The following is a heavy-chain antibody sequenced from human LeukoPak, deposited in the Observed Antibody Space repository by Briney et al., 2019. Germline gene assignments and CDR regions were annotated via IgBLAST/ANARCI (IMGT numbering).Heavy chain of an antibody. Sequence: GGSLRLSCAASGFTFNTYSMDWVRQAPGKGLEWVSSISSNSRDIYYADSVKGRFTISRDNAKNSLHLQMNSLRAEDTAVYYCARDDRDISSYRFDYWGHGILVTVSS. CDR3: ARDDRDISSYRFDY. CDR1: GFTFNTYS. V-gene: IGHV3-21*01. CDR2: ISSNSRDI. D-gene: IGHD6-6*01. J-gene: IGHJ4*01.